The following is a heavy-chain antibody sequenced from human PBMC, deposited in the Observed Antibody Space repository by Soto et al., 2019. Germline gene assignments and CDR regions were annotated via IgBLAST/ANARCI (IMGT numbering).Heavy chain of an antibody. CDR3: ARDRDDYGSGNYYNRIDF. CDR1: GGIFSTYA. CDR2: TIPLFGTP. J-gene: IGHJ4*02. V-gene: IGHV1-69*01. D-gene: IGHD3-10*01. Sequence: QVQLVQSGAEVTKPGSSVKVSCKASGGIFSTYAISWLRQAPGQGLEWLGGTIPLFGTPNYAQRFQGRVTITADESTSTAYMELSRLRSEDTAVYYCARDRDDYGSGNYYNRIDFWGQGTLVTVSS.